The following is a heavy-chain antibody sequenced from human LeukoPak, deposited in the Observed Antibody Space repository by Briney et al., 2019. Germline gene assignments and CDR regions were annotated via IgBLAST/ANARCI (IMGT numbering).Heavy chain of an antibody. CDR1: GFTFSSYW. V-gene: IGHV3-7*01. D-gene: IGHD6-19*01. CDR2: IKKDGSEK. J-gene: IGHJ5*02. CDR3: AREAGDSSGWYNWFDP. Sequence: GSLRLSWAASGFTFSSYWMSWVRQAPGEGREGVAKIKKDGSEKNYVDSVKGRFTISRDNAKNSLYLQMNSLRAEDTAVYYCAREAGDSSGWYNWFDPWGQGTLVTVSS.